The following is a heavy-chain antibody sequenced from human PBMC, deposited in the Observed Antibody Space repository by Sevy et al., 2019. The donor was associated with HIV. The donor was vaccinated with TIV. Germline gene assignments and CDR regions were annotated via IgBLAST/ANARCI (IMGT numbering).Heavy chain of an antibody. D-gene: IGHD6-13*01. CDR3: SRGVAAPAQGHFEY. Sequence: ASVKVSCKTSGYYLTFYSLSWVRQAPGQGLEWMGRINPDSGATKYSQTFQGRLTMTRDTSISTVYMDLSRLGSDDTAVYYCSRGVAAPAQGHFEYWGQGSLVTVSS. CDR1: GYYLTFYS. CDR2: INPDSGAT. J-gene: IGHJ4*02. V-gene: IGHV1-2*06.